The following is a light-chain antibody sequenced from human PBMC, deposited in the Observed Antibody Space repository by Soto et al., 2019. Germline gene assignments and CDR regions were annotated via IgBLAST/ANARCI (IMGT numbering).Light chain of an antibody. CDR3: SSYTSSSTYV. CDR1: SSDVGGYNY. CDR2: DVS. J-gene: IGLJ1*01. Sequence: QSALTQPASVSGSPGQSITISCTGTSSDVGGYNYVSWYQQHPGKAPKLMIYDVSNRPSGVSNRFSGSKSGNTASLTISGFQAEDEADYHCSSYTSSSTYVFATGTKLTVL. V-gene: IGLV2-14*01.